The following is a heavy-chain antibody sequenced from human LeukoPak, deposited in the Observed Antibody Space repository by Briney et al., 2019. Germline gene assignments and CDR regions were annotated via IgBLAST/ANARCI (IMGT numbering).Heavy chain of an antibody. J-gene: IGHJ3*02. CDR2: IYYSGST. D-gene: IGHD6-19*01. CDR1: GGSISSYY. Sequence: SETLSLTGTVSGGSISSYYWSWIRQPPGKGLEWIGYIYYSGSTNYYPSLKSRVTIPVDTSKNQFSLKLSSVTAADTAVYYCARVMWLVDLLAAFDIWGQGTMVTLSS. V-gene: IGHV4-59*01. CDR3: ARVMWLVDLLAAFDI.